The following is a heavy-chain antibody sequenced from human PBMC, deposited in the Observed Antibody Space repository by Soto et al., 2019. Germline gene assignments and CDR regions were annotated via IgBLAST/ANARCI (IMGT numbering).Heavy chain of an antibody. CDR1: GGSISSYY. CDR3: AIGGPADWYSDRFEP. J-gene: IGHJ5*02. D-gene: IGHD2-21*02. V-gene: IGHV4-59*01. Sequence: SETLSLACTVSGGSISSYYWSWIRQPPGKGLEWIGYIYYSGSTHYHPSLKSRVTISVDTSKNQFSLKLSSVTAADTAVYYCAIGGPADWYSDRFEPWGQRTLVTGSS. CDR2: IYYSGST.